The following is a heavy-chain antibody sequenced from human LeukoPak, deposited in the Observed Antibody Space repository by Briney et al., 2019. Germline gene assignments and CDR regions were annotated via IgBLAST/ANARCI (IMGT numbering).Heavy chain of an antibody. D-gene: IGHD3-22*01. J-gene: IGHJ4*02. V-gene: IGHV3-23*01. Sequence: GGSLRLSCAASGFTFSSYAMSWVRQAPGKGLEWVSAISGSGGSTCYADSVKGRFTISRDNSKNTLYLQMKSLRAEDTAVYYCAKFCNSSGYSNYFDYWGQGTLVTVSS. CDR2: ISGSGGST. CDR3: AKFCNSSGYSNYFDY. CDR1: GFTFSSYA.